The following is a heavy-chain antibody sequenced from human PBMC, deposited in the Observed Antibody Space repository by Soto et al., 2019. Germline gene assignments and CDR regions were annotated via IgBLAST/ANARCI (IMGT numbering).Heavy chain of an antibody. CDR3: ARGVYSSPSFYYSYMDV. D-gene: IGHD6-13*01. J-gene: IGHJ6*03. CDR2: IYYSGST. CDR1: GGSLSSGGYY. Sequence: SETLSLTCTVSGGSLSSGGYYWSWIRQHPGKGLEWIGYIYYSGSTYYNPSLKSRVTISVDTSKNQFSLKLSSVTAADTAVYYCARGVYSSPSFYYSYMDVWGKGTTVTVSS. V-gene: IGHV4-31*03.